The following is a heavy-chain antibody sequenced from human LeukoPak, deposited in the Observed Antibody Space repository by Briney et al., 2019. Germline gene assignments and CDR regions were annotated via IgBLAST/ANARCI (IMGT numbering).Heavy chain of an antibody. V-gene: IGHV4-39*07. Sequence: SETLSLTCTVSGGSISSSSYYWGWIRQPPGKGLEWIGSIYYSGSTYYNPSLKSRVTISVDTSKNQFSLKLSSVTAADTAVYYCARIVVVVAATPLARYYFDYWGQGTLVTVSS. CDR3: ARIVVVVAATPLARYYFDY. D-gene: IGHD2-15*01. J-gene: IGHJ4*02. CDR2: IYYSGST. CDR1: GGSISSSSYY.